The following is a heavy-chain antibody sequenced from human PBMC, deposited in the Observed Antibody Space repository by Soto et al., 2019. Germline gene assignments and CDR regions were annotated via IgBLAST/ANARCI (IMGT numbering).Heavy chain of an antibody. CDR2: INHSGSP. J-gene: IGHJ6*03. V-gene: IGHV4-34*01. Sequence: SETLSLTCAVYGGSFSGYYWSWIRQPPGKGLEWIGEINHSGSPNYNPSLKSRVTISVDTSKNQFSLKLSSVTAADTAVYYCARGQRGSYRYSYYYMDVWGKGTTVTVSS. D-gene: IGHD3-16*02. CDR3: ARGQRGSYRYSYYYMDV. CDR1: GGSFSGYY.